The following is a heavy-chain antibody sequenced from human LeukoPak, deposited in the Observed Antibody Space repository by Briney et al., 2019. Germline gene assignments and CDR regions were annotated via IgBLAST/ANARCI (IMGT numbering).Heavy chain of an antibody. D-gene: IGHD5-12*01. V-gene: IGHV1-2*02. CDR1: GYTFTSYY. CDR2: MNPNNGDT. J-gene: IGHJ4*02. CDR3: ARADAVETVTNIDFDY. Sequence: ASVKVSCKASGYTFTSYYVNWVQQAPGQGLEWMGRMNPNNGDTNYARKFQGRVTMTGDTSISTAYMEMTRLRYDDSAVYFCARADAVETVTNIDFDYWGQGTRVTVS.